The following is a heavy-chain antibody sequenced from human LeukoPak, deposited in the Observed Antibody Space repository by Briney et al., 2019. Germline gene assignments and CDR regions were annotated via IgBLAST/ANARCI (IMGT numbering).Heavy chain of an antibody. CDR2: IYYSGRT. CDR3: ARGVTMIVVVIRDWYFDL. J-gene: IGHJ2*01. V-gene: IGHV4-39*01. CDR1: GGSISSSSYY. D-gene: IGHD3-22*01. Sequence: PSETLSLTCSVSGGSISSSSYYWGWIRQPPGKGLEWIGIIYYSGRTYYNASLKSRGTISVDTSKNQFSLKLTSVTAADTAVYYCARGVTMIVVVIRDWYFDLWGRGTLVTVSS.